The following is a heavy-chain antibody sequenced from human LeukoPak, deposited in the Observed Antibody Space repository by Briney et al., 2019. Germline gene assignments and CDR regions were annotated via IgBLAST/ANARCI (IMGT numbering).Heavy chain of an antibody. CDR3: ARRVLLWFGEFDY. J-gene: IGHJ4*02. V-gene: IGHV4-34*01. CDR2: INHSGST. Sequence: PSETLSLTCAVSGGSFSGYYWSWIRQPPGKGLEWIGEINHSGSTNYNPSPKRRVTISVDTSKNQFSLKLSSVTAADAAVYYCARRVLLWFGEFDYWGQGTLVTVSS. D-gene: IGHD3-10*01. CDR1: GGSFSGYY.